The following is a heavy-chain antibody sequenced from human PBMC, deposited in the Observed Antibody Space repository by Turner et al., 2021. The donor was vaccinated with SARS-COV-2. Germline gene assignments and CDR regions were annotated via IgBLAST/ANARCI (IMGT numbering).Heavy chain of an antibody. CDR3: ARHGDYCFAH. CDR2: IRQDGSDQ. J-gene: IGHJ4*02. V-gene: IGHV3-7*01. CDR1: GFTFSTYW. D-gene: IGHD4-17*01. Sequence: EVQLVESGGALVQPGGSLGRSCAASGFTFSTYWMAWVRHAPGKGLEWVAHIRQDGSDQYYVGSVKGRFTISRDNVENSLFLQMNSLRAEDTAVYYCARHGDYCFAHWGQGTLLTVSS.